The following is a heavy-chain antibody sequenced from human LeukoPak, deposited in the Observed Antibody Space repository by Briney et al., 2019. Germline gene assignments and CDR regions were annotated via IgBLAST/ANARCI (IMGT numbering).Heavy chain of an antibody. V-gene: IGHV1-69*05. CDR2: IIPIFGTA. D-gene: IGHD2-2*01. CDR3: ARDLIVVPAAISPDWFDP. Sequence: SVKVSCKASGGTFSSYAISWVRQAPGQGLEWMGGIIPIFGTANYAQKLQGRVTMTTDTSTSTAYMELRSLRSDDTAVYYCARDLIVVPAAISPDWFDPWGQGTLVTVSS. J-gene: IGHJ5*02. CDR1: GGTFSSYA.